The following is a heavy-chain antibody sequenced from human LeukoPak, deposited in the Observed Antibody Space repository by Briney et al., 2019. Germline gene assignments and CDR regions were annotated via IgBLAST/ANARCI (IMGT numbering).Heavy chain of an antibody. CDR3: ARSSGYMSY. V-gene: IGHV4-39*07. CDR1: GGSISSSSYY. Sequence: SETLSLTCTASGGSISSSSYYWGWIRQPPGKGLEWIGGIYHSGSTYYNPSLKSRVTISVDTSKNQFSLKLTSVTAADTAVYYCARSSGYMSYWGQGTLVTVSS. D-gene: IGHD3-22*01. CDR2: IYHSGST. J-gene: IGHJ4*02.